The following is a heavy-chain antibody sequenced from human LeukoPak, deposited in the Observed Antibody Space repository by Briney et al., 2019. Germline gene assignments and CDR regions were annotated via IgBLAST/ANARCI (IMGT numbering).Heavy chain of an antibody. J-gene: IGHJ3*02. D-gene: IGHD1-26*01. CDR2: IYYSGST. CDR3: ARTASGSLLNAFDI. V-gene: IGHV4-59*01. Sequence: SETLSLTCTVSGGSISSYYWSWIRQPPGKGLEWIGYIYYSGSTNYNPSLKSRVTISVDTSKDQFSLKLSSVAAADTAVYYCARTASGSLLNAFDIWGQGTMVTVSS. CDR1: GGSISSYY.